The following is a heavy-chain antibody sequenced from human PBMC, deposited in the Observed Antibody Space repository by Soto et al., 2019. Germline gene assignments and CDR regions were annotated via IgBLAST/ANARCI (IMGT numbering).Heavy chain of an antibody. CDR1: GGFFSGYY. D-gene: IGHD2-8*02. V-gene: IGHV4-34*01. Sequence: QVQLQQWGAGLLKPSETLSLTCAVYGGFFSGYYWTWIRQPPGTGLAWIGEINHSGSTNYNPSIKSRVTIAVDTSKNQFSLKRTSVTAADTAVYYFARDKITGLFDYWGQGTLVTVSS. CDR2: INHSGST. CDR3: ARDKITGLFDY. J-gene: IGHJ4*02.